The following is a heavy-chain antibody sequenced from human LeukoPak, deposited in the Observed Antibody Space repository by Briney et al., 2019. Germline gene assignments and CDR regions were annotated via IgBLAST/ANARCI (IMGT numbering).Heavy chain of an antibody. CDR1: GFTFSSHA. CDR3: AKDLSSSGFRIDY. J-gene: IGHJ4*02. V-gene: IGHV3-23*01. CDR2: ISDSGVST. Sequence: GRSLRLSCAASGFTFSSHAMSWVRQAAGKGLEWVSTISDSGVSTYYADSVKGRFTISRDNSKNTLYMQMNSLRAGDTAVYYCAKDLSSSGFRIDYWGQGTLVTVSS. D-gene: IGHD6-19*01.